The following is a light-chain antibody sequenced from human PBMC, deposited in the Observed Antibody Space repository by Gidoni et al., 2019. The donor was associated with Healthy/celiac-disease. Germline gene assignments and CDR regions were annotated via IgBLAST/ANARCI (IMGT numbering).Light chain of an antibody. CDR1: QSISNS. V-gene: IGKV1-NL1*01. J-gene: IGKJ1*01. CDR3: QQYYSTPS. CDR2: AAS. Sequence: IQMTQSPSSLSASVGDRVTITCRSSQSISNSLAWYQQKPGKAPKLLLYAASRLESGVPSRFSGSGSGTDYTLTISSLQPEDFATYYCQQYYSTPSFGQGTKVEIK.